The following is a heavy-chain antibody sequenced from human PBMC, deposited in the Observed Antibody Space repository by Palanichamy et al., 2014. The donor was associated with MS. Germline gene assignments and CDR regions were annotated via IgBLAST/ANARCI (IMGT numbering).Heavy chain of an antibody. CDR3: AGFRAGGF. J-gene: IGHJ4*02. CDR1: GGSFDIYY. Sequence: QVHLQESGPRLVKPSETLSLTCLVSGGSFDIYYWSWFRQPPGKGLEWIGYVFDSGITSYNTSLQSRVTISLDTSKKQFSLNLHSVTAADTAVYYCAGFRAGGFWGQGTLVTVSS. V-gene: IGHV4-59*01. CDR2: VFDSGIT. D-gene: IGHD3-10*01.